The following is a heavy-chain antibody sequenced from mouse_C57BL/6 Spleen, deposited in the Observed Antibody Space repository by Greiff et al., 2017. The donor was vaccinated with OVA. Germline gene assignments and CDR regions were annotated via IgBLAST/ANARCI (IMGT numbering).Heavy chain of an antibody. CDR1: GYAFSSSW. D-gene: IGHD3-2*02. CDR2: IYPGDGDT. Sequence: QVQLKQSGPELVKPGASVKISCKASGYAFSSSWMNWVKQRPGKGLEWIGRIYPGDGDTNYNGKVKGKATLTADKSSSTAYMQLSSLTSEDSAVYFCARSAQATYDCAMDYWGQGTSVTVSS. CDR3: ARSAQATYDCAMDY. J-gene: IGHJ4*01. V-gene: IGHV1-82*01.